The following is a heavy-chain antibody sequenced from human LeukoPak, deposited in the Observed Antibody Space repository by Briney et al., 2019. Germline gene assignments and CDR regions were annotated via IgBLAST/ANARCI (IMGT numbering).Heavy chain of an antibody. CDR1: GYTFTSYA. CDR2: INAGNGNT. V-gene: IGHV1-3*01. D-gene: IGHD2-21*02. Sequence: ASVKVSCKASGYTFTSYAMHWVRQAPGQRLEWMGWINAGNGNTKYSQKFQGRVTITRDTSASTAYMELSSLRSEDTAVYYCAREVLAYCGGDCYSPDYWGQGTLVTVSS. CDR3: AREVLAYCGGDCYSPDY. J-gene: IGHJ4*02.